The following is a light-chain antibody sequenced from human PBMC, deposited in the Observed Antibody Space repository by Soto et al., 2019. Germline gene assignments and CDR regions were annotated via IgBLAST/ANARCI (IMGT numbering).Light chain of an antibody. V-gene: IGKV3-11*01. CDR1: QSVSSY. CDR2: DAS. CDR3: QQRSNWPPWT. Sequence: EIVLTQSPATLSLSPGERATLSCRASQSVSSYLAWYQQKPGQAPRLLIYDASNRATGIPARFSGSGSGTDFTLTISSLDPEDFAVYYCQQRSNWPPWTFGQGTKVDIX. J-gene: IGKJ1*01.